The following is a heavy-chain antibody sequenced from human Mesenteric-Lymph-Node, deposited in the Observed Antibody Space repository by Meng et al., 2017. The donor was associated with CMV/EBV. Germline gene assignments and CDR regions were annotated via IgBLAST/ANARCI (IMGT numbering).Heavy chain of an antibody. V-gene: IGHV3-48*03. J-gene: IGHJ2*01. CDR1: GFTFSSYE. D-gene: IGHD1-26*01. CDR3: ARDRVSGSFLGNWNFDL. CDR2: IGSSGNSK. Sequence: GESLKISCAASGFTFSSYEMNWVRQAPGKGLEWVSNIGSSGNSKYYADSVKGRFSISRDNLKNTLFLQVKSLKYEDTTVYYCARDRVSGSFLGNWNFDLWGRGTLVTVSS.